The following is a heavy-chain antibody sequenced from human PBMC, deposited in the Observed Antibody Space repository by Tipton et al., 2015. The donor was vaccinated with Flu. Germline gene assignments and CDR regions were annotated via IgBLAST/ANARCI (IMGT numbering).Heavy chain of an antibody. CDR2: IWYDGSNK. J-gene: IGHJ6*03. D-gene: IGHD6-13*01. CDR3: ARDKGQLVGYYYYYMDV. V-gene: IGHV3-33*01. CDR1: GFTFSSYG. Sequence: SLRLSCAASGFTFSSYGMHWVRQAPGKGLEWVAVIWYDGSNKYYADSVKGRFTISRDNSKNTLYLQMNSLRAEDTAVYYCARDKGQLVGYYYYYMDVWGKGTTVTVSS.